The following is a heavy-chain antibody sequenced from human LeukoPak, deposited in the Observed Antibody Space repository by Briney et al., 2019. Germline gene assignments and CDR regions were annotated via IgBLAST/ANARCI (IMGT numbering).Heavy chain of an antibody. J-gene: IGHJ4*02. Sequence: GGSLRLSCAASGFTFSSYSMNWVRQAPGKGLEWVSTVRVNGRCTYYADSVKGRFTISRDNSKNTLYLQMNSLRAEDTALYYCAKPGEASNYYFDYWGQGALVTVSS. CDR3: AKPGEASNYYFDY. V-gene: IGHV3-23*01. CDR1: GFTFSSYS. D-gene: IGHD2-21*01. CDR2: VRVNGRCT.